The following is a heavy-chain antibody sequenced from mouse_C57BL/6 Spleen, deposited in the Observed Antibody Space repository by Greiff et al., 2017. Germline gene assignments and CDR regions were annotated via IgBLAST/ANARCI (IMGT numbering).Heavy chain of an antibody. V-gene: IGHV3-6*01. J-gene: IGHJ1*03. CDR3: ASRIYYGNYRGYFDV. D-gene: IGHD2-1*01. CDR1: GYSITSGYY. CDR2: ISYDGSN. Sequence: VQLQQSGPGLVKPSQSLSLTCSVTGYSITSGYYWNWIRQFPGNKLEWMGYISYDGSNNYNPSLKNRISITRDTSKNQFFLKLNSVTTEDTATYYCASRIYYGNYRGYFDVWGTGTTVTVSS.